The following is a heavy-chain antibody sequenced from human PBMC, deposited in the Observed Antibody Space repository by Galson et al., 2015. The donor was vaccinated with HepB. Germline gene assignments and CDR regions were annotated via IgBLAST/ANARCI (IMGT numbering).Heavy chain of an antibody. D-gene: IGHD2-2*01. J-gene: IGHJ6*04. V-gene: IGHV3-23*01. CDR2: ISGSGGNT. CDR3: AKIPVTRPYYYSGMAV. CDR1: GFTFSTYA. Sequence: SLRLSCAASGFTFSTYAMIWVRQAPGKGLEWVSAISGSGGNTYYADSVKGRFSISRDNAKKTLYLQMNSLRAEDTAVYYCAKIPVTRPYYYSGMAVWGNGTTVTVSS.